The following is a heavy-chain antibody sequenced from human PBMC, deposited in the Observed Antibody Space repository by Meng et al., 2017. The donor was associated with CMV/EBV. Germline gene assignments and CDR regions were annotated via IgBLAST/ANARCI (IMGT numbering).Heavy chain of an antibody. Sequence: GESLKISCAASGFTVSSNYMSWVRQAPGKGLEWVSVFYSGGSTYYADSVKGRFTISRDNSKNTLYLQMNSLRAEDTAVYYCARKIVDDAFDIWGQGTMVTVSS. CDR2: FYSGGST. D-gene: IGHD2/OR15-2a*01. V-gene: IGHV3-66*02. CDR3: ARKIVDDAFDI. J-gene: IGHJ3*02. CDR1: GFTVSSNY.